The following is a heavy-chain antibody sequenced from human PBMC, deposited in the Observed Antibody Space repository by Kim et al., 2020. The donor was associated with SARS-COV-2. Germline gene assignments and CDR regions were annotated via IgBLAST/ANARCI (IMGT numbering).Heavy chain of an antibody. CDR3: ARLVSENSAVEY. CDR2: INYSGNT. Sequence: SETLSLTCTVSGDSISSSSNYWGWIRQPPGKGLEWIGSINYSGNTYYNPSLKSRVTISVDTSKNQFSLKMRSVTAADTAVYYCARLVSENSAVEYWGQGTLVTFSS. J-gene: IGHJ4*02. V-gene: IGHV4-39*01. CDR1: GDSISSSSNY.